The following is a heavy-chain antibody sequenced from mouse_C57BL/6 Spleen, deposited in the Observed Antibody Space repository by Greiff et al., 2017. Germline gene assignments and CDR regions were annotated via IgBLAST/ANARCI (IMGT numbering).Heavy chain of an antibody. CDR3: ARNDYGSRYAMDY. D-gene: IGHD2-4*01. Sequence: VQLQQSGAELARPGASVKMSCKASGYTFTSYTMHWVKQWPGQGLEWLGYINPSSGYTKYNQKFKDKATLTANKSSSTAYMQLSSLTSEDSAVYYCARNDYGSRYAMDYRGQGTSVTVSS. J-gene: IGHJ4*01. V-gene: IGHV1-4*01. CDR1: GYTFTSYT. CDR2: INPSSGYT.